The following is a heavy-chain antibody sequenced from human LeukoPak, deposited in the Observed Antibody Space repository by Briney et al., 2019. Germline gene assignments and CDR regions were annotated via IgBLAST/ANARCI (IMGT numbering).Heavy chain of an antibody. D-gene: IGHD5-24*01. CDR3: ARAKRDGYSSFDY. CDR1: GFTFSDYY. CDR2: ISSFSNFR. V-gene: IGHV3-11*06. J-gene: IGHJ4*02. Sequence: PGGSLRLSCAASGFTFSDYYMSWIRQAPGKGLEWVSHISSFSNFRSYADSVKGRFTISRDNAKNTLYLQMNSLRAEDTAVYYCARAKRDGYSSFDYWGQGTLVTVSS.